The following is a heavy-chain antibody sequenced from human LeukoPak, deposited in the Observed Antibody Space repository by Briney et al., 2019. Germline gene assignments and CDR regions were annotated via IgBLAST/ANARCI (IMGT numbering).Heavy chain of an antibody. Sequence: ASVKVSCKASGYTFTGYYMHWVRQAPGQGLEWMGWINPNSGGTNYAQKFQGRVTMTRDTSISTAYMELSSLRSDDTAVYYCARSMATIHTGDYWGQGTLVTVSS. CDR3: ARSMATIHTGDY. V-gene: IGHV1-2*02. CDR1: GYTFTGYY. CDR2: INPNSGGT. J-gene: IGHJ4*02. D-gene: IGHD5-24*01.